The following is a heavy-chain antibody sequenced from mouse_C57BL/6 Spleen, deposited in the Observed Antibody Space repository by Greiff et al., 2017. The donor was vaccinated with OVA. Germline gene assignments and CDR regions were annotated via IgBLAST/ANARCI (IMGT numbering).Heavy chain of an antibody. CDR3: ARGDYDVAMDY. V-gene: IGHV2-2*01. D-gene: IGHD2-4*01. CDR1: GFSLTSYG. J-gene: IGHJ4*01. Sequence: VQLQQSGPGLVQPSQSLSITCTASGFSLTSYGVHWVRQSPGKGLEWLGVIWSGGSKDSNAAFISRLSISKDNSKSQVFFKMNSLQAVDTAIDYGARGDYDVAMDYWGQGTSVTVSS. CDR2: IWSGGSK.